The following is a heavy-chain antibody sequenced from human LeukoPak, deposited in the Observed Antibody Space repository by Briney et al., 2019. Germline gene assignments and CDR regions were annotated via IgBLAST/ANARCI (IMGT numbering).Heavy chain of an antibody. CDR1: GGTFSSYA. D-gene: IGHD1-26*01. Sequence: SVKISCKASGGTFSSYAISWVRQAPGQGLEWMGRTIPILGIANYAQKFQGRVTITADKSTSTAYMELSSLRSEDTVVDYCLSGSSHYFDYCGQGTLVTVSS. CDR2: TIPILGIA. V-gene: IGHV1-69*04. J-gene: IGHJ4*02. CDR3: LSGSSHYFDY.